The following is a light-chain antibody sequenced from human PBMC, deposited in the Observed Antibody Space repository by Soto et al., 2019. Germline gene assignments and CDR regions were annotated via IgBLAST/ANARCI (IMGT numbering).Light chain of an antibody. Sequence: QSALTQPRSVSGSPGQSVTISCTGTSNDVGGYNFVSWHQQHPGKVPKLFIYDVSRRPSGVPDRFSGSKSGNTASLTISGLQAEDEADYYCSSYAGSYTLVFGGGTKVTVL. V-gene: IGLV2-11*01. CDR1: SNDVGGYNF. J-gene: IGLJ2*01. CDR2: DVS. CDR3: SSYAGSYTLV.